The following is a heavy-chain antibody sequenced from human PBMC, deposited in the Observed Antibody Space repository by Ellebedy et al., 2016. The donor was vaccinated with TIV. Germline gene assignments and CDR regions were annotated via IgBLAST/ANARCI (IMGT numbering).Heavy chain of an antibody. CDR2: INPSGGAT. CDR1: GYTFTSYY. Sequence: AASVKVSCKASGYTFTSYYMYWVRRAPGQGLEWMAIINPSGGATSYAQEFQGRVTVTTDTSTSTVYMELSGLRSEDTAVYYWARAQKGPYDIWGQGTMVTVSS. CDR3: ARAQKGPYDI. V-gene: IGHV1-46*01. J-gene: IGHJ3*02.